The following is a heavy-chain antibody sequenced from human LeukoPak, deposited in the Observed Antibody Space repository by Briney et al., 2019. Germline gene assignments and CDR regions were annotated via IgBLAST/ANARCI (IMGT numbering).Heavy chain of an antibody. D-gene: IGHD3-9*01. Sequence: PGGSLRLSCAASGFTFDDYGMSWVRQAPGKGLEWVSGINWNGGSTGCRFTISRDNAKNSLYLQMNSLRAEDTALYYCARVKYFGAPGPFDYWGQGTLVTVSS. CDR3: ARVKYFGAPGPFDY. V-gene: IGHV3-20*04. CDR1: GFTFDDYG. CDR2: INWNGGST. J-gene: IGHJ4*02.